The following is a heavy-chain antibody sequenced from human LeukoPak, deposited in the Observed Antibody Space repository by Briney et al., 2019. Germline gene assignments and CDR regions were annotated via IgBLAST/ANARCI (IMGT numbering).Heavy chain of an antibody. CDR2: INHSGST. CDR3: ATGTVTTGWFDP. Sequence: SETLSLTCAVYGGSFSGYYWSWIRQPPGKGLEWIGEINHSGSTNYNPSLKSRVTISVDTSKNQFSLKLSSVTAADTAVYYCATGTVTTGWFDPWGQGTLVTVSS. J-gene: IGHJ5*02. D-gene: IGHD4-17*01. V-gene: IGHV4-34*01. CDR1: GGSFSGYY.